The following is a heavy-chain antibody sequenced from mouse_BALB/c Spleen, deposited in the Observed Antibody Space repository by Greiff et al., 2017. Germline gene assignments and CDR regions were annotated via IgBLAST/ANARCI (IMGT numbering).Heavy chain of an antibody. CDR1: GFTFSSYA. Sequence: EVQGVESGGGLVKPGGSLKLSCAASGFTFSSYAMSWVRQSPEKRLEWVAEISSGGSYTYYPDTVTGRFTISRDNAKNTLYLEMSSLRSEDTAMYYCARADDGLENYYAMDYWGQGTSVTVSS. CDR2: ISSGGSYT. D-gene: IGHD2-3*01. V-gene: IGHV5-9-4*01. CDR3: ARADDGLENYYAMDY. J-gene: IGHJ4*01.